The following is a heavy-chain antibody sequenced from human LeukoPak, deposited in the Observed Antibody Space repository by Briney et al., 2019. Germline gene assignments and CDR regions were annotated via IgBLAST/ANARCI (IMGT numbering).Heavy chain of an antibody. J-gene: IGHJ4*02. CDR1: GGTFSSYA. CDR3: ATVYLLWFGEFPNYFDY. D-gene: IGHD3-10*01. Sequence: SVKVSCKASGGTFSSYAISWVRQAPGQGLEWMGGIIPIFGTANYAQKFQGRVTITTDESTSTAYMELSSLRSEDTAVYYCATVYLLWFGEFPNYFDYWGQGTLVTVSS. CDR2: IIPIFGTA. V-gene: IGHV1-69*05.